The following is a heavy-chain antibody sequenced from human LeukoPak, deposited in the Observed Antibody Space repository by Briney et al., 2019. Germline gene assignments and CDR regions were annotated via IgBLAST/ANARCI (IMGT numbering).Heavy chain of an antibody. CDR3: ARERVRGVHWFDP. D-gene: IGHD3-10*01. CDR1: GYSISSGYY. V-gene: IGHV4-38-2*02. Sequence: SETLSLTCAVSGYSISSGYYWGWLRQPPGKGLEWIGSIYHSGSTYYNPSLKSRVTISVDTSKNQFSLKLSSVTAADTAVYYCARERVRGVHWFDPWGQGTLVTVSS. J-gene: IGHJ5*02. CDR2: IYHSGST.